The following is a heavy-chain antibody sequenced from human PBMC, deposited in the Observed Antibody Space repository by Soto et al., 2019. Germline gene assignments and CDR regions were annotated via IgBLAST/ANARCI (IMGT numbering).Heavy chain of an antibody. CDR3: ARGAITLLGGMDV. CDR2: INHSGSS. Sequence: QVQLQQSGAGLLKPSETLSLNCTVSGGSFRGYYWGWVRQPPGKGLEWIGEINHSGSSNYHPSLKSRVTISVATSKNQFSLTVNSVTPADTAVYYCARGAITLLGGMDVWGQGTTVTVSS. CDR1: GGSFRGYY. V-gene: IGHV4-34*02. J-gene: IGHJ6*02. D-gene: IGHD3-10*01.